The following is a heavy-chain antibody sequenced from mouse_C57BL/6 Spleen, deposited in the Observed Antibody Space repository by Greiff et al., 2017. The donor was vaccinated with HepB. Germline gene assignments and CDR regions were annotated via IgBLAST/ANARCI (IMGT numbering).Heavy chain of an antibody. CDR1: GYTFTDYY. D-gene: IGHD1-1*01. CDR3: ARYYYYGSSYVYFDY. V-gene: IGHV1-75*01. CDR2: IFPGSGST. Sequence: QVQLLQSGPELVKPGASVKISCKASGYTFTDYYINWVKQRPGQGLEWIGWIFPGSGSTYYNEKFKGKATLTVDKSSSTAYMLLSSLTSEDSAVYFFARYYYYGSSYVYFDYWGQGTTLTVSS. J-gene: IGHJ2*01.